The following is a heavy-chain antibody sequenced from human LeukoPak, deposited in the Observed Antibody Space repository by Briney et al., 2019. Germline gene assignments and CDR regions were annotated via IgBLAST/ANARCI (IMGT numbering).Heavy chain of an antibody. Sequence: QPGRSLRLSCAASGFTFSSYGMHWVRQAPGKGLEWVAVISYDGSNKYYADSVKGRFTISRDNSKNTLYLQMNSLRAEDTAVYYCAKDYGDQSDYYYGMDVWGQGTTVTVSS. J-gene: IGHJ6*02. CDR3: AKDYGDQSDYYYGMDV. CDR1: GFTFSSYG. V-gene: IGHV3-30*18. D-gene: IGHD4-17*01. CDR2: ISYDGSNK.